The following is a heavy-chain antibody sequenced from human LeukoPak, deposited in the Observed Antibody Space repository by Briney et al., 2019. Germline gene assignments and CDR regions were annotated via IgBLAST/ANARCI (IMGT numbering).Heavy chain of an antibody. V-gene: IGHV3-7*03. J-gene: IGHJ4*02. CDR3: TRENYVPDS. CDR2: ISNGGYPT. Sequence: GGSLRLSCVASGYTFSHYWMSWVRQTPGRGLEWVASISNGGYPTYYVDSVRGRFTISRDDARNSLFLQMNGLRADDTAVYYCTRENYVPDSWGQGTLVTVSS. D-gene: IGHD3-10*02. CDR1: GYTFSHYW.